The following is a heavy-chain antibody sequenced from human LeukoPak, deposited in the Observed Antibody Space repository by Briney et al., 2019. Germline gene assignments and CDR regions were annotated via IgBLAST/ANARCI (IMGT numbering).Heavy chain of an antibody. J-gene: IGHJ2*01. CDR2: IGGSGIST. CDR1: GFTFSSYA. V-gene: IGHV3-23*01. D-gene: IGHD4-23*01. CDR3: AKGRGSTVVKYWYFDP. Sequence: PGGSLRLSCAASGFTFSSYAMSWVRQAPGKGLEWVSAIGGSGISTYSADSVKGRFTISRDNSNNTLYLQMNSLRAEDTAVYYCAKGRGSTVVKYWYFDPWGRGTLVTVSS.